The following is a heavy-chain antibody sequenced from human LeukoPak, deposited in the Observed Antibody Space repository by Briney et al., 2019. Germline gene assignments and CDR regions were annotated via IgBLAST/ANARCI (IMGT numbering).Heavy chain of an antibody. Sequence: ASVKVSCKASGYTFTSYYMHWVRQAPGQGLEWMGIINPSGGSTSYTQKFQGRVTMTRDMSTSTVYMELSSLRSDDTAVYYCARTVNYYMDVWGKGTTVTISS. V-gene: IGHV1-46*01. CDR3: ARTVNYYMDV. CDR1: GYTFTSYY. J-gene: IGHJ6*03. CDR2: INPSGGST. D-gene: IGHD3-22*01.